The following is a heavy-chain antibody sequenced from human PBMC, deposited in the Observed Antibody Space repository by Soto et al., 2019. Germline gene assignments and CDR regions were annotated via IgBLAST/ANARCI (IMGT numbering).Heavy chain of an antibody. Sequence: GGSLRLSCAASGFTFSDHYMDWVRQAPGKGLEWVGRTRNKANSYTTEYAASVKGRFTISRDDSKNSLYLQMNSLKTEDTAVYYCARGVYYDSSGYYSSGWFDPWGQGTLVTVSS. J-gene: IGHJ5*02. V-gene: IGHV3-72*01. CDR2: TRNKANSYTT. D-gene: IGHD3-22*01. CDR3: ARGVYYDSSGYYSSGWFDP. CDR1: GFTFSDHY.